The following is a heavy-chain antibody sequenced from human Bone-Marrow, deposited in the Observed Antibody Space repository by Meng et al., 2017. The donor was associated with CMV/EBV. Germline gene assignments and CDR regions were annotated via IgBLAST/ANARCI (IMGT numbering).Heavy chain of an antibody. CDR1: GGSISSSSYY. D-gene: IGHD3-3*01. CDR2: IYYSGST. Sequence: SETLSLTCTVSGGSISSSSYYWGWIRQPPGKGLEWIGSIYYSGSTYYNLSLKSRVTISVDTSKNQFSLKLSSVTAADTAVYYCARETYYDFWSGYYTRGVVDYWGQGTLVTVSS. CDR3: ARETYYDFWSGYYTRGVVDY. J-gene: IGHJ4*02. V-gene: IGHV4-39*07.